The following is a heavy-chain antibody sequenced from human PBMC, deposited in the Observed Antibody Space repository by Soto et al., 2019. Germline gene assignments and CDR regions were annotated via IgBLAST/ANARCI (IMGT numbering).Heavy chain of an antibody. D-gene: IGHD6-13*01. V-gene: IGHV2-5*05. Sequence: QITLKESGPTLVKPTQSLTLTCTFSGFSLSTSGVSVGWIRQPPGKALEWLALIYWDDDERYGPSLKSRLTITKDTSKNQVVLTMTNMDPVDTATYYCAYQDAIASAGPFDYWGQGTLVTVSS. CDR3: AYQDAIASAGPFDY. CDR1: GFSLSTSGVS. J-gene: IGHJ4*02. CDR2: IYWDDDE.